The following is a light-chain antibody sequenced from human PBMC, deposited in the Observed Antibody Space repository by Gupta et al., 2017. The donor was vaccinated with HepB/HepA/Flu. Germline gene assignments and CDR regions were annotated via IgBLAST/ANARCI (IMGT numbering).Light chain of an antibody. CDR1: QSIRSW. V-gene: IGKV1-5*03. Sequence: DIQMTQSPSTLSASVGDRVTITCRASQSIRSWLAWYQQKPGKAPKFLIYMASSLQSGVPSRFSGSGSGTDFTLTISSLQLDDFAIYYCQQYSNYPWTFGQGTKVEIK. CDR3: QQYSNYPWT. CDR2: MAS. J-gene: IGKJ1*01.